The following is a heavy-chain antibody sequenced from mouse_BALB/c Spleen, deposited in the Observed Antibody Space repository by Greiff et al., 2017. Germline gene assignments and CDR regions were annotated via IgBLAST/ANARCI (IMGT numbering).Heavy chain of an antibody. CDR2: IDPYNGGT. Sequence: VQLKQSGPELVKPGASVKVSCKASGYAFTSYNMYWVKQSHGKSLEWIGYIDPYNGGTSYNQKFKGKATLSVDKSSSTAYMHLNSLTSEDSAVYYCARYDYDYGGFAYWGQGTLVTVSA. CDR1: GYAFTSYN. V-gene: IGHV1S135*01. CDR3: ARYDYDYGGFAY. J-gene: IGHJ3*01. D-gene: IGHD2-4*01.